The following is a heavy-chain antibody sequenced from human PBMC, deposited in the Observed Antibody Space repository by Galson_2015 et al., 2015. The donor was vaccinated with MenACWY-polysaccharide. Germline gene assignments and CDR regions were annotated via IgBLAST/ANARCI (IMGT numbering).Heavy chain of an antibody. V-gene: IGHV3-15*01. J-gene: IGHJ4*02. CDR1: GFTFSNAW. CDR2: IKRKNNGGTT. CDR3: TTWCRDVY. D-gene: IGHD2-8*01. Sequence: SLRLACATSGFTFSNAWMSWVRQAPGKGLEWVGRIKRKNNGGTTDYAAPVKGRFSISRDDSQSTAYLQMNSLRTDDTGIYYCTTWCRDVYWGQGTVFAVSP.